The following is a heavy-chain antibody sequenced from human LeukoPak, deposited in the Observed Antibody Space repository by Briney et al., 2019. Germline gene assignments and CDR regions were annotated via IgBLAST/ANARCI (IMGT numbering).Heavy chain of an antibody. D-gene: IGHD1-26*01. CDR3: TRGRGSYTEGVYFDY. CDR2: IRSKAYGGTT. Sequence: GGSLRLSCTASGFTFGDYAMSWFRQAPGKGLEWVGFIRSKAYGGTTEYAASVKGRFTISRDDSKSIAYLQMNSLKTEDTAVYYCTRGRGSYTEGVYFDYWGQGTLVTVSS. CDR1: GFTFGDYA. J-gene: IGHJ4*02. V-gene: IGHV3-49*03.